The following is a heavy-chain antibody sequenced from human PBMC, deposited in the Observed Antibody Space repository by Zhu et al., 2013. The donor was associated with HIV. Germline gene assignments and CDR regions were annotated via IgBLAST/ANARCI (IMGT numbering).Heavy chain of an antibody. D-gene: IGHD2-21*02. J-gene: IGHJ5*02. CDR3: ARELNVVVTATNWFDP. Sequence: QVQLVQSGAEVKKPGASVKVSCKASGYTFTSYYMHWVRQAPGQGLEWMGIINPSGGSTSYAQKFQGRVTMTRDTSTSTVYMELSSLRSEDTAVYYCARELNVVVTATNWFDPWGQGTLVTVSS. CDR1: GYTFTSYY. CDR2: INPSGGST. V-gene: IGHV1-46*01.